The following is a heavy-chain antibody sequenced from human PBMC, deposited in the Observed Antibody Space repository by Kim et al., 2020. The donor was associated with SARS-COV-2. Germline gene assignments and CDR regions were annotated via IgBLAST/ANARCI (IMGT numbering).Heavy chain of an antibody. D-gene: IGHD3-10*01. J-gene: IGHJ6*02. Sequence: GGSLRLSCVASGFIFSSYSMNWVRQAPGKGLEWVSSIGSRPGYLYYADSVKGRFTGSRDNAKNSLYLQMNSLRADDTGVYFCATPSGVWGEGTTVIVSS. CDR1: GFIFSSYS. CDR3: ATPSGV. V-gene: IGHV3-21*01. CDR2: IGSRPGYL.